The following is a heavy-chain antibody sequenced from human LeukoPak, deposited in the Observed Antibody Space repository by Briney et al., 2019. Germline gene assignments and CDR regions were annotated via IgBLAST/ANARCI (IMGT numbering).Heavy chain of an antibody. CDR2: VIPIFGTA. D-gene: IGHD2-2*01. Sequence: ASVKVSCKTSGGTCSSYAISWVRQAPGQGIEWMGGVIPIFGTANYAQKFQRRVTITADESTSIAYMELSSLRSEDTAVYYCARGRVVPAAMVDYYFDYWGQGTLVTVSS. J-gene: IGHJ4*02. CDR3: ARGRVVPAAMVDYYFDY. V-gene: IGHV1-69*13. CDR1: GGTCSSYA.